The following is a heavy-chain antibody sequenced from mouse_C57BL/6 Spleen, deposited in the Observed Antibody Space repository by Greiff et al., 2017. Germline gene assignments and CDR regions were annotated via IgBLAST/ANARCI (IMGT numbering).Heavy chain of an antibody. D-gene: IGHD2-4*01. CDR1: GFTFRDYG. V-gene: IGHV5-17*01. CDR3: ARAYDYALYAMDY. Sequence: EVQVVESGGGLVKPGGSLQLSCAASGFTFRDYGMHWFRQAPEKGLAWVAYISSGSSTIYYADTVKGRFPIPIDNAKNTLWLKMTRLRSDDTTMYYGARAYDYALYAMDYWGKGTSVTVSS. CDR2: ISSGSSTI. J-gene: IGHJ4*01.